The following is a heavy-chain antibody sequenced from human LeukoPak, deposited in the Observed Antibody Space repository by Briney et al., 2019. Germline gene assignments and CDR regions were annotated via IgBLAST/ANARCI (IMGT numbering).Heavy chain of an antibody. CDR1: GFTFSDYA. CDR2: IGSSGVTT. V-gene: IGHV3-23*01. D-gene: IGHD6-6*01. CDR3: ANLYSSSSQGDD. J-gene: IGHJ4*02. Sequence: PGGSLRLSCAASGFTFSDYAMTWVRQAPGKGLEWVSGIGSSGVTTYYADSVKGRFTISRDNSKNTQWLQMNSLRVEDTAVYYCANLYSSSSQGDDWGQGTLVTVSS.